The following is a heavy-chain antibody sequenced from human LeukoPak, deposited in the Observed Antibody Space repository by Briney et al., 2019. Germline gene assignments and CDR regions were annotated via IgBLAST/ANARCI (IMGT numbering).Heavy chain of an antibody. CDR3: ARSVVVVAAGSYYYYGMDV. V-gene: IGHV1-69*02. CDR2: IIPILGIA. CDR1: GGTFSSYT. J-gene: IGHJ6*02. Sequence: ASVKVSCKASGGTFSSYTISWVRQAPGQGLEWMGRIIPILGIANYAQKFQGRVTITADKSTSTAYMELSSLRSEDTAVYYCARSVVVVAAGSYYYYGMDVWGQGTTVTVSS. D-gene: IGHD2-15*01.